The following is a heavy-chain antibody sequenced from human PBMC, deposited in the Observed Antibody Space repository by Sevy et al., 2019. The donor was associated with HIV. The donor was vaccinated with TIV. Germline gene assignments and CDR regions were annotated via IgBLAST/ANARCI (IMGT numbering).Heavy chain of an antibody. CDR3: AKDMFRSYYNQIFDY. D-gene: IGHD3-10*01. CDR1: GFTFDDYA. V-gene: IGHV3-9*03. Sequence: GGYLRLSCAASGFTFDDYAMHWVRQAPGKGLEWVSGISWDSGRIGYADSVKGRFTISRDNAKNSLYLQMNSLRAEDMALYYCAKDMFRSYYNQIFDYWGQGSLVTVSS. CDR2: ISWDSGRI. J-gene: IGHJ4*02.